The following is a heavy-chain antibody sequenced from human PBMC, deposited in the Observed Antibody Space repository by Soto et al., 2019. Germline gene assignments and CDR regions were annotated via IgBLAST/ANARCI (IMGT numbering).Heavy chain of an antibody. Sequence: GESLKIPRKGSGYSFTSYWIGRVRQMPGKGLEWMGIIYPGDSDTRYSPSFQGQVTISADKSNSTAYLQWSSLKASDTAMYYCARPAYVSGCSSKAFDYWGQGTLVTVSS. CDR3: ARPAYVSGCSSKAFDY. CDR2: IYPGDSDT. V-gene: IGHV5-51*01. CDR1: GYSFTSYW. J-gene: IGHJ4*02. D-gene: IGHD1-26*01.